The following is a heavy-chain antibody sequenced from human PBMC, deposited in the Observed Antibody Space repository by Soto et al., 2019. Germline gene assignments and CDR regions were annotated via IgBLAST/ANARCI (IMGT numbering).Heavy chain of an antibody. CDR3: ATEESAATIRSYGDYSQYYFDY. V-gene: IGHV1-24*01. CDR1: GYTLTELS. J-gene: IGHJ4*02. Sequence: ASVKVSCKVSGYTLTELSMHWVRQAPGKGLEWMGGFDPEDGETICAQKFQGRVTMTEDTSTDTAYMELSSLRSEDTAVYYCATEESAATIRSYGDYSQYYFDYWGQGTLVTVSS. CDR2: FDPEDGET. D-gene: IGHD4-17*01.